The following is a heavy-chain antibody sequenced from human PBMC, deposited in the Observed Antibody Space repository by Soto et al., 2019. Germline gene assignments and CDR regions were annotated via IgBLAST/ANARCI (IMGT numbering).Heavy chain of an antibody. D-gene: IGHD2-8*01. V-gene: IGHV3-48*02. J-gene: IGHJ5*02. CDR1: GFTFSSYS. CDR2: ISSSSSTI. CDR3: ARGGVGIWGYNPGVS. Sequence: EVQLVESGGGLVQPGGSLRLSCAASGFTFSSYSMNWVRQAPGKGLEWVSYISSSSSTIYYADSVKGRFTISRDNAKNSLYLQMNSLRDEDTAVYYCARGGVGIWGYNPGVSWGQGTLVTVSS.